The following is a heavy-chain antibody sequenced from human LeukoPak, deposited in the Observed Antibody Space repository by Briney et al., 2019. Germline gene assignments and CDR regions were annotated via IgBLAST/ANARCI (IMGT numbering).Heavy chain of an antibody. J-gene: IGHJ4*02. CDR2: IKQDGSEK. CDR1: GFTFSNYW. CDR3: ARDRQIAY. Sequence: GGSLRLSCAASGFTFSNYWMTWVRQAPGKGLEWVANIKQDGSEKHYVDSVKGRFTISGDNAKNSVYLQMNSLRADDTAVYYYARDRQIAYWGQGTLVTVSS. V-gene: IGHV3-7*01.